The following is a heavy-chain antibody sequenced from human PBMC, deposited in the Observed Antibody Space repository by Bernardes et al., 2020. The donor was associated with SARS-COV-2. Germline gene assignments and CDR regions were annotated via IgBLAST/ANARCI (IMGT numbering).Heavy chain of an antibody. CDR1: GFTFSSYS. J-gene: IGHJ6*02. V-gene: IGHV3-21*01. CDR3: AREASGYDFWSGYYTEDYYYYGMDV. D-gene: IGHD3-3*01. CDR2: ISSSSSYI. Sequence: GSLRLSCAASGFTFSSYSMNWVRQAPGKGLEWVSSISSSSSYIYYADSVKGRFTISRDNAKNSLYLQMNSLRAEDTAVYYCAREASGYDFWSGYYTEDYYYYGMDVWGQGTTVTVSS.